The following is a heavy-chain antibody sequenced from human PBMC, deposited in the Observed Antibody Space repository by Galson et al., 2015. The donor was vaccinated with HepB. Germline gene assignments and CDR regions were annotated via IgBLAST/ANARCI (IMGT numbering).Heavy chain of an antibody. CDR2: INTNTGNP. CDR1: GYTFTSYA. V-gene: IGHV7-4-1*02. D-gene: IGHD3-10*01. J-gene: IGHJ6*02. CDR3: ARAERASGNGSGSSPRAYYYYGMDV. Sequence: SVKVSCKASGYTFTSYAMNWVRQAPGQGLEWMGWINTNTGNPTYAQGFTGRFVFSLDTSVSTAYLQISSLKAEDTAVYYCARAERASGNGSGSSPRAYYYYGMDVWGQGTTVTVSS.